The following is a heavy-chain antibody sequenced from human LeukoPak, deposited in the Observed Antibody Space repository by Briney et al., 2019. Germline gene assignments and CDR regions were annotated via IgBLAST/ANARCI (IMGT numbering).Heavy chain of an antibody. D-gene: IGHD2-21*02. CDR1: GFTFSSYG. CDR3: AKVIRVAVTAAGAFDI. V-gene: IGHV3-30*18. Sequence: GGSPRLSCAASGFTFSSYGIHWVRQAPGKGLEWVAAISYDGNNKYYADSVKGRFTISRDNSKNTLYLQMNSLRAEDTTVYYCAKVIRVAVTAAGAFDIWGQGTMVTVSS. CDR2: ISYDGNNK. J-gene: IGHJ3*02.